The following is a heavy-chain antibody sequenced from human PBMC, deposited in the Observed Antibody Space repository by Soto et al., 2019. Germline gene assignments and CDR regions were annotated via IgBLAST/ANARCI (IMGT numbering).Heavy chain of an antibody. CDR2: IWYDGSNK. Sequence: QVQLVESGGGVVQPGRSLRLSCAASGFTFSSDGMHWVRQAPGKGLEWVAVIWYDGSNKYYADSVKGRFTISRDNSKNTLYLQMNSLRAEDTAVYYCARDRYSSGWYDLDYWGQGTLVTVSS. CDR1: GFTFSSDG. CDR3: ARDRYSSGWYDLDY. J-gene: IGHJ4*02. D-gene: IGHD6-19*01. V-gene: IGHV3-33*01.